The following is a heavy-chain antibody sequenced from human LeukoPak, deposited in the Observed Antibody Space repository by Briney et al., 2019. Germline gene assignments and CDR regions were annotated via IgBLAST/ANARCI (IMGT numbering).Heavy chain of an antibody. CDR2: INHSGIT. Sequence: SETLPLTCTVSGGSISSYSWSWIRQPPGKGLEWIGEINHSGITNYNPSLESRVTMSVDTSKNQFSLKLSSVTAADTAVYYCARHRATGITMVRGVPSPLDYWGQGTLVTVSS. J-gene: IGHJ4*02. D-gene: IGHD3-10*01. CDR3: ARHRATGITMVRGVPSPLDY. V-gene: IGHV4-34*01. CDR1: GGSISSYS.